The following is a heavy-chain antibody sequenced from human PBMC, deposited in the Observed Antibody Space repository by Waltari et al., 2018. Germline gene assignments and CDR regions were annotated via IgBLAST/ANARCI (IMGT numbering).Heavy chain of an antibody. D-gene: IGHD2-21*02. V-gene: IGHV3-23*04. CDR3: AKAMAVTPYYFDY. Sequence: EVQLVESGGGLVQPGGSLRLSCAGSGFTFTGFTFSSYAMSWVSQAPGKGLEWVSGISANGDSTYYADSVKGRFTISRDNSKNTLYLQVNSLRAEDTAVYYCAKAMAVTPYYFDYWGQGTLVTVSS. CDR2: ISANGDST. J-gene: IGHJ4*02. CDR1: GFTFTGFTFSSYA.